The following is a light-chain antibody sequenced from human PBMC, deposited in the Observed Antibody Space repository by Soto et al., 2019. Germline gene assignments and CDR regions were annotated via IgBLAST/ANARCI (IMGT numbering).Light chain of an antibody. V-gene: IGLV1-47*01. J-gene: IGLJ3*02. Sequence: QSVLTQTPSASGTPGQRVTISCSGSSSNIGSKYVYWYQQLPGTAPKLLIYKSDQRPSGVPDRFSGSKSGTSASLAISGLRSEDEADYHCATWDDSLSAWVFGGGTKLPVL. CDR1: SSNIGSKY. CDR3: ATWDDSLSAWV. CDR2: KSD.